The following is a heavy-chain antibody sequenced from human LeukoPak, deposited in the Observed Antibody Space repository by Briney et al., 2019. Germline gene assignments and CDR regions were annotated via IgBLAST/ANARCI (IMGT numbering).Heavy chain of an antibody. CDR1: GGSFSGYY. D-gene: IGHD1-26*01. CDR2: INHSGST. J-gene: IGHJ4*02. V-gene: IGHV4-34*01. CDR3: ARGVNSGYFDY. Sequence: SETLYLTCAVYGGSFSGYYWSWIRQPPGKGLEWIGEINHSGSTNYNPSLKSRVTISVDTSKNQFSLKLTSVTAADTAVYYCARGVNSGYFDYCGQGTLVTVSS.